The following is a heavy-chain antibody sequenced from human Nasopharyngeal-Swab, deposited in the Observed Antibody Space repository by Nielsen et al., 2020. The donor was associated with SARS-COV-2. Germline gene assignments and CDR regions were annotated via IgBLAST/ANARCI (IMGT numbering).Heavy chain of an antibody. D-gene: IGHD6-19*01. V-gene: IGHV4-34*01. Sequence: SETLSLTCAVYGGSFSGYYWSWIRQPPGKGLEWIGEINHSGSTNYNPSLKSRVTISVDTSKNQFSLKLSSVTAADTALYYCARAGSGPLYAFDIWGQGTMVTVSS. J-gene: IGHJ3*02. CDR2: INHSGST. CDR1: GGSFSGYY. CDR3: ARAGSGPLYAFDI.